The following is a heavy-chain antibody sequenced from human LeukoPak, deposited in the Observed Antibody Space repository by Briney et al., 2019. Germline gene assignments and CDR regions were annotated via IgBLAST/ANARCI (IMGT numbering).Heavy chain of an antibody. CDR3: ARVPIGNSDAFDI. J-gene: IGHJ3*02. CDR2: IYYSGST. D-gene: IGHD4-23*01. CDR1: GDSISSYY. Sequence: SETLSLTCTVSGDSISSYYWSWIRQPPGKGLEWIGYIYYSGSTNYNPSLKSRVTISIDTSKNQFSLKLGSVTAADTAVYYCARVPIGNSDAFDIWGQGTMVTVSS. V-gene: IGHV4-59*01.